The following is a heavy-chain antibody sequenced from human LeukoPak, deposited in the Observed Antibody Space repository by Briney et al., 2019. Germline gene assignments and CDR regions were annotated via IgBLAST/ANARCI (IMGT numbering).Heavy chain of an antibody. CDR1: GYTFTGYY. CDR2: INPNSGGT. CDR3: ARSGYCSGGSCLGSLAAAFDI. V-gene: IGHV1-2*02. Sequence: ASVKVSCKASGYTFTGYYMNWVRQAPGQGLEWMGWINPNSGGTNYAQKLQGRVTMTTDTSTSTAYMELRSLRSDDTAVYYCARSGYCSGGSCLGSLAAAFDIWGQGTMVTVSS. J-gene: IGHJ3*02. D-gene: IGHD2-15*01.